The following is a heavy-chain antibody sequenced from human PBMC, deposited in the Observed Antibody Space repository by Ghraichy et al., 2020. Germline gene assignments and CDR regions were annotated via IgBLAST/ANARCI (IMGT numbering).Heavy chain of an antibody. CDR1: GFTFSRHW. CDR2: IKSDGSDI. J-gene: IGHJ4*02. CDR3: ARDPYGDYKYGGADY. V-gene: IGHV3-7*01. Sequence: GGSLRLSCAASGFTFSRHWMSWVRQAPGKGLEWVASIKSDGSDIFYVDFVKGRFTISRDNAKNSVSLEMNSLRVEDTAVYYCARDPYGDYKYGGADYWGQGTLVSVSS. D-gene: IGHD4-17*01.